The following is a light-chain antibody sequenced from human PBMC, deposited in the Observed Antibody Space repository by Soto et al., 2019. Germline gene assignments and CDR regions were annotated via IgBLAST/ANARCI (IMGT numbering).Light chain of an antibody. Sequence: NFMLTQPHSVSESPGKTVTISCTRSSGSIASNYVQWYQQRPGSSPTTVIYEDNHRPSGVPDRFSGSIDSSSNSASLTISGLKTEDEADYYCQSYDSRNQVFGGGTKLTVL. V-gene: IGLV6-57*01. J-gene: IGLJ2*01. CDR3: QSYDSRNQV. CDR2: EDN. CDR1: SGSIASNY.